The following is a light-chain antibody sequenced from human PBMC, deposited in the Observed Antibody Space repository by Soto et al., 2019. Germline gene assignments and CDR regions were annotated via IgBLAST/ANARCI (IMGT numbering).Light chain of an antibody. CDR1: QAIYNY. CDR3: QKFSAVPT. J-gene: IGKJ4*01. CDR2: AAS. V-gene: IGKV1-27*01. Sequence: DIQMTQSPSSLSASVGDRVTITCRASQAIYNYLAWYQQKPGKVPTLLISAASTLQSGVPSRFSGSGSGTDFTLTISSLQHEDVATYHCQKFSAVPTFGGGTKVEI.